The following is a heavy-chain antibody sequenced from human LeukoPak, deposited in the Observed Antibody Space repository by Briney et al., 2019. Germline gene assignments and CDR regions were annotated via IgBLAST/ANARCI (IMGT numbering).Heavy chain of an antibody. CDR2: ISWNSGSI. CDR3: ARGPFASGSYSLYGYGSVFDY. J-gene: IGHJ4*02. V-gene: IGHV3-9*01. Sequence: GGSLRLSCAASGFTFDDYAMHWVRQVPGKGLEWVSGISWNSGSIDYADSVKGRFTISRDNAKNSLYLQMNSLRAEDTAVYYCARGPFASGSYSLYGYGSVFDYWGQGTLVTVSS. D-gene: IGHD3-10*01. CDR1: GFTFDDYA.